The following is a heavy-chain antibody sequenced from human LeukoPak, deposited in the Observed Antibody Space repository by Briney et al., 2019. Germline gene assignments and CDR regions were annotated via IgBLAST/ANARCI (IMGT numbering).Heavy chain of an antibody. CDR1: GFTFRSYA. V-gene: IGHV3-30*14. CDR2: ISYDGPNK. D-gene: IGHD4/OR15-4a*01. CDR3: ARRAGAYSHPYDY. J-gene: IGHJ4*02. Sequence: GGSLRLSCAASGFTFRSYAMHWVRQAPDKGLEWVAVISYDGPNKYYADSVKGRFTISRDNSKNTLYLQMNSLRAEDTAVYYCARRAGAYSHPYDYWGQGTLVTVSS.